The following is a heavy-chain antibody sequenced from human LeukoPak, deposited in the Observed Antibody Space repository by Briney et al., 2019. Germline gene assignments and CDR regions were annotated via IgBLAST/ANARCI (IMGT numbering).Heavy chain of an antibody. CDR1: GFTFSSYA. V-gene: IGHV3-23*01. CDR2: ISSSGGST. J-gene: IGHJ5*02. D-gene: IGHD1-26*01. CDR3: AKNPSGSYLNWFDP. Sequence: GSLRLSCAASGFTFSSYAMSWVRQAPGKGLEWVSAISSSGGSTYYADSVKGRFTISRDNSKNTLYLQMNSLRAEDTAVYYCAKNPSGSYLNWFDPWGQGTLVTVSS.